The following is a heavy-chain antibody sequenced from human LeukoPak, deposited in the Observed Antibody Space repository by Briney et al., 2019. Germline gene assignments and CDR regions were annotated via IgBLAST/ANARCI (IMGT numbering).Heavy chain of an antibody. CDR1: GYTFTGYY. Sequence: ASETVSRKASGYTFTGYYMHWVRQAPRQRLEWMGWINPNNGGTNYAQKFQCSVTMTRDTSISTAYMELSRLRSDDTAVYYCARGGPDYRSYYYIDVWGKGTTVTISS. V-gene: IGHV1-2*02. D-gene: IGHD4-11*01. CDR3: ARGGPDYRSYYYIDV. J-gene: IGHJ6*03. CDR2: INPNNGGT.